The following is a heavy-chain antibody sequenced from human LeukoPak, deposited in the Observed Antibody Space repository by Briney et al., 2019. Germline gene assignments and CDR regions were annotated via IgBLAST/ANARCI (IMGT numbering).Heavy chain of an antibody. D-gene: IGHD1-7*01. CDR2: ISGSGGST. CDR3: AKGWNSRGFEY. J-gene: IGHJ4*02. V-gene: IGHV3-23*01. CDR1: GFTFSRYA. Sequence: GGSLRLSCAVSGFTFSRYAMSWVCQAPGKGLEWVSAISGSGGSTYYADSVKGRFTISRDNSRNTLYLEMSRLRAEDTAVYYCAKGWNSRGFEYWGQGTLVTVSS.